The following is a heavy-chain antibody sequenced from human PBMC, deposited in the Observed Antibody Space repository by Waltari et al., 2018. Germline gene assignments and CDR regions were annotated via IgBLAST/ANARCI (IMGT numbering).Heavy chain of an antibody. CDR2: IKSKTDGGTT. D-gene: IGHD4-17*01. CDR3: TTDPDTVTTGASAFYI. J-gene: IGHJ3*02. CDR1: GFTFSNTW. Sequence: EVQLVESGGGLVEPGGALSLSCAASGFTFSNTWMSGVRQAPGKGLEWVGRIKSKTDGGTTDYAAPVKGRFTISRDDSKNTLYLQMNSLKTEDTAVYYCTTDPDTVTTGASAFYIWGQGTMVTVSS. V-gene: IGHV3-15*01.